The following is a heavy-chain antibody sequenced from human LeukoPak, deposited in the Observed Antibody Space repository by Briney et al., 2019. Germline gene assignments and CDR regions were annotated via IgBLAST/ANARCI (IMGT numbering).Heavy chain of an antibody. CDR2: ISGSGGST. Sequence: GGSLRLSCAASGFTFSSYAMTWVRQAPGKGLEWVSAISGSGGSTYYADSVKGRYTLSRDNSKNTLYLQMNSLGAEDTAVYYCAKAGDYGGNFGFDYWGQGTLVTVSS. D-gene: IGHD4-23*01. V-gene: IGHV3-23*01. J-gene: IGHJ4*02. CDR1: GFTFSSYA. CDR3: AKAGDYGGNFGFDY.